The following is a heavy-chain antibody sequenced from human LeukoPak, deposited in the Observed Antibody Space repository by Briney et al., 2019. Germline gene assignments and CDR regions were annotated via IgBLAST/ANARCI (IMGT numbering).Heavy chain of an antibody. Sequence: PSETLSLTCAVYGGSFSGYYWSWIRQPPGKGLEWIGEINHSGSTNYNPSLKSRVTISVDTSKNQFSLKLSSVTAADTAVYYCARGVAVAGKDYWGQGTLVTVSS. V-gene: IGHV4-34*01. D-gene: IGHD6-19*01. CDR3: ARGVAVAGKDY. CDR2: INHSGST. CDR1: GGSFSGYY. J-gene: IGHJ4*02.